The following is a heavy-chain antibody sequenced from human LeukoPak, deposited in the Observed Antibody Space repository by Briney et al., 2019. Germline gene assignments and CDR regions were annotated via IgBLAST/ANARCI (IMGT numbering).Heavy chain of an antibody. Sequence: GESLRLSCVGSGITNYWMTWVRQAPGKGLESVANINKDSSERYYLDSVKGRLTISRDNTKSSLFLQMNSLRVEDTGIYYCATDLNWVAYWGQGARVTVSS. CDR1: GITNYW. CDR2: INKDSSER. CDR3: ATDLNWVAY. D-gene: IGHD3-16*01. V-gene: IGHV3-7*01. J-gene: IGHJ4*02.